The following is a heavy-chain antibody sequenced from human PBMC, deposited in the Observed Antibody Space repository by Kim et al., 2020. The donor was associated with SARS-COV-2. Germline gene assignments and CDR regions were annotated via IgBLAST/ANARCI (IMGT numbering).Heavy chain of an antibody. J-gene: IGHJ3*02. D-gene: IGHD3-10*01. CDR2: IYYSGST. Sequence: SETLSLTCTVSGGSISSYYWSWIRQPPGKGLEWIGYIYYSGSTNYNPSLKSRVTISVDTSKNQFSLKLSSVTAADTAVYYCARGPGSYSDDAFDIWGQGKMVPVSS. CDR1: GGSISSYY. CDR3: ARGPGSYSDDAFDI. V-gene: IGHV4-59*13.